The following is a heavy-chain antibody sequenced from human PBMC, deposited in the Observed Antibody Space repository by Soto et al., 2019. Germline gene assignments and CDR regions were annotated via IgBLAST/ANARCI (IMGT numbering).Heavy chain of an antibody. CDR1: GFTFDDYA. Sequence: EEQLVESGGGLAQPGRSLRLSCAASGFTFDDYAMHWVRQVPGKGLEWVSGISWNSVNIDYADSVKGRFTISRDNAKNSLFLQMNSLRPEDTALYYCAKRGRDLGLDLWGRCTLVNVSS. J-gene: IGHJ2*01. D-gene: IGHD3-16*01. CDR2: ISWNSVNI. CDR3: AKRGRDLGLDL. V-gene: IGHV3-9*01.